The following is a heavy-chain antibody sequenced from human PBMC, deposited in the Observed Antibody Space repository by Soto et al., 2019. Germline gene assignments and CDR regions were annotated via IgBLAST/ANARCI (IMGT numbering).Heavy chain of an antibody. CDR2: ISSSGSTI. CDR1: GFTFSSYE. J-gene: IGHJ6*02. CDR3: AREVRSRWYYYYYGMDV. V-gene: IGHV3-48*03. Sequence: GGSLRLSCAASGFTFSSYEMNWVRQAPGKGLEWVSYISSSGSTIYYADSVKGRFTISRDNAKNSLYLQMNSLRAEDTAVYYCAREVRSRWYYYYYGMDVWGQGTTVTVSS. D-gene: IGHD2-15*01.